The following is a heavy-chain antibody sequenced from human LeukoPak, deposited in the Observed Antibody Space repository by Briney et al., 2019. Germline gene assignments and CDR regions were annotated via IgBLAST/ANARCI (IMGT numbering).Heavy chain of an antibody. V-gene: IGHV4-39*02. CDR2: IYYSGST. Sequence: SSETLSLTCTVSGGSISSSSYYWGWIRQPPGKGLEWIGSIYYSGSTYYNPSLKSRVTISVDTSKNQFSLKLSSVTAADTAVYYCAREAVGYYYGSGTPFGGIYYYYMDVWGKGTTVTISS. D-gene: IGHD3-10*01. CDR3: AREAVGYYYGSGTPFGGIYYYYMDV. CDR1: GGSISSSSYY. J-gene: IGHJ6*03.